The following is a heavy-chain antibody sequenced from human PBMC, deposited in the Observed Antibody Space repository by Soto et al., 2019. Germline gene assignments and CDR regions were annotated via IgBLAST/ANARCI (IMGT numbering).Heavy chain of an antibody. CDR2: IYWDDDK. Sequence: GALLVNSTQTLTLACTFSGFSLSSRGVGVGWIREPPGKALEWLALIYWDDDKRYSPYLKRRLTITKDNSKNQVVLTMNNMDPVDTATYYGAHRRTSSRIKVTKIAFDAWGQGTTVTVSS. J-gene: IGHJ6*02. CDR1: GFSLSSRGVG. D-gene: IGHD2-2*01. CDR3: AHRRTSSRIKVTKIAFDA. V-gene: IGHV2-5*02.